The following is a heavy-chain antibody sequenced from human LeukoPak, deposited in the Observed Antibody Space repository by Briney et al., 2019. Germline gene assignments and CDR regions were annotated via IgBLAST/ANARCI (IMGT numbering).Heavy chain of an antibody. Sequence: GGSLRLSCEASGLFFSSYEMNWVRQAPGKGLEWVSYIGGSGSIISYADSVKGRFSISRDNAKNSLFLQMNSLTVDDTAIYYCATDSGHYYYGMDVWGQGTTVTVSS. D-gene: IGHD6-25*01. V-gene: IGHV3-48*03. CDR3: ATDSGHYYYGMDV. CDR2: IGGSGSII. CDR1: GLFFSSYE. J-gene: IGHJ6*02.